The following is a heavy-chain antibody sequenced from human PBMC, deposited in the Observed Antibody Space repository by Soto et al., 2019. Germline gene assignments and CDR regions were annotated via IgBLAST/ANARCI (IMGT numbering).Heavy chain of an antibody. CDR3: ASGPELNFDY. CDR1: GGSINNYY. Sequence: SETLSLTCTVSGGSINNYYWSWIRQPPGKGLEWIAYIYYSGSTKYNPSLKSRVTISLDTAKNQFSLKLSSVTAADTAVYYCASGPELNFDYWGHGILVTVSS. D-gene: IGHD1-7*01. V-gene: IGHV4-59*01. CDR2: IYYSGST. J-gene: IGHJ4*01.